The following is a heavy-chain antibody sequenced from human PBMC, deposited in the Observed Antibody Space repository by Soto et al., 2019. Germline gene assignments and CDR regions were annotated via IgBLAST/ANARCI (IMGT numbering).Heavy chain of an antibody. CDR2: IKEDGSER. CDR1: GFTFSNYW. D-gene: IGHD2-2*01. Sequence: PGGSLRLSCAASGFTFSNYWMSWVRQAPGKGLEWVANIKEDGSERNYVDSVKGRFTISRDNAENSLYLQMNSLRAEDTAVYYCARGRCSSTSCYGGMDVWGQGTTVTVSS. CDR3: ARGRCSSTSCYGGMDV. J-gene: IGHJ6*02. V-gene: IGHV3-7*03.